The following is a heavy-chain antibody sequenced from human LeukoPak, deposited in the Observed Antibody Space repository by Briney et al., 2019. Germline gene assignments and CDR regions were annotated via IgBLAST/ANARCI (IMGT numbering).Heavy chain of an antibody. Sequence: SETLSLTCAVYGGSFSGYYWSWIRQPPGKGLEWIGEINHSGSTNYNPSLKSRVTISVDTSKNQFSLKLSSVTAADTAVYYCASGGRVVVPAAIYYFDYWGQGTLVTVSS. V-gene: IGHV4-34*01. CDR3: ASGGRVVVPAAIYYFDY. CDR1: GGSFSGYY. D-gene: IGHD2-2*01. CDR2: INHSGST. J-gene: IGHJ4*02.